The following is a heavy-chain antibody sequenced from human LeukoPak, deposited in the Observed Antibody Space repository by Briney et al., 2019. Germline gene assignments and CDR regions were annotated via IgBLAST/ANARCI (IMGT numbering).Heavy chain of an antibody. CDR1: GYTFTNYD. CDR3: ARGRGILTDYYLDY. D-gene: IGHD3-9*01. Sequence: ASVKVSCKASGYTFTNYDINWVRQATGQGLEWMGWMNPNSGNTGYAQKFQGRVTMTSNTSISTAYMELSSLRSDDAAVYYCARGRGILTDYYLDYWGQGTLVPVSS. V-gene: IGHV1-8*01. J-gene: IGHJ4*02. CDR2: MNPNSGNT.